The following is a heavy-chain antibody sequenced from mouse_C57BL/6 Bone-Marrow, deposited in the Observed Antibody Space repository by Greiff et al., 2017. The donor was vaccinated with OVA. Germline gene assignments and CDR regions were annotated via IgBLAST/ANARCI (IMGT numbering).Heavy chain of an antibody. V-gene: IGHV1-81*01. CDR2: IYPRSGNT. CDR3: AGPENYDGPAWFAY. CDR1: GYTFTSSG. Sequence: QVQLQQSGAELARPGASVKLSCKASGYTFTSSGISWVKQRTGQGLEWIGEIYPRSGNTYYNEKFKGKATLTADKSSSTAYMELRSLTSEDSAVYFSAGPENYDGPAWFAYWGQGTLVTVSA. J-gene: IGHJ3*01. D-gene: IGHD1-2*01.